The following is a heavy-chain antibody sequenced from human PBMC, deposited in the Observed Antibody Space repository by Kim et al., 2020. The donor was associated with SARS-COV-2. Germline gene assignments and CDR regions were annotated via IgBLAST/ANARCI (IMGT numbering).Heavy chain of an antibody. Sequence: GESLQISCKGSGYRFDNYWIGWVRQMPGKGLEWMGVIYPGDSDTIYSPSFQGHVTISADESISTAYLQWSSLKASDTAMYYCARAPTGCSSTTCPSSPWFDPWGQGTLVTVSS. D-gene: IGHD2-2*01. CDR1: GYRFDNYW. CDR2: IYPGDSDT. CDR3: ARAPTGCSSTTCPSSPWFDP. J-gene: IGHJ5*02. V-gene: IGHV5-51*01.